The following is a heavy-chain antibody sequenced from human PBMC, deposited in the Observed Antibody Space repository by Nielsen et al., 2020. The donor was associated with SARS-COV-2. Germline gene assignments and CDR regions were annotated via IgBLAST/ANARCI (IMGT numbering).Heavy chain of an antibody. D-gene: IGHD3-22*01. CDR3: ARILVWLDYYDSSGYPDY. Sequence: ASVKVSCKASGYTFTGYYMHWVRQAPGQGLEWMGRINPNSGGTNYAQKFQGRVTMTRDTSISTAYMELSRLRSDDTAVYYCARILVWLDYYDSSGYPDYWGQGTLGTVSS. J-gene: IGHJ4*02. CDR2: INPNSGGT. V-gene: IGHV1-2*06. CDR1: GYTFTGYY.